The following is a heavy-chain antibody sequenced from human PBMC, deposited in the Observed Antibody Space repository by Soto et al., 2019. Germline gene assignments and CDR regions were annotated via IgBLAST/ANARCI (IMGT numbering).Heavy chain of an antibody. CDR3: ARVGLNLVELGSSQKPGNYYYYGMDV. CDR2: IIPIFGTA. V-gene: IGHV1-69*01. J-gene: IGHJ6*02. Sequence: QVQLVQSGAEVKKPGSSVKVSCKASGGTFSSYAISWVRQAPGQGLEWMGGIIPIFGTANYAQKFQGRVTITAAESTSTAYMELSSLRAEDTAVYYCARVGLNLVELGSSQKPGNYYYYGMDVWGQGTTVTVSS. D-gene: IGHD1-26*01. CDR1: GGTFSSYA.